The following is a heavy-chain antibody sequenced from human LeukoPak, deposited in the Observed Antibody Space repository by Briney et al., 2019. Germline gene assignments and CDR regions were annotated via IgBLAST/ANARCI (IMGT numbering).Heavy chain of an antibody. CDR1: GFIFRSFA. CDR2: ISGTGGTT. CDR3: AKGHGLYYFDY. Sequence: PGGSLRLSCTASGFIFRSFAMSWVRQAPGKGLEWVSIISGTGGTTYYADSVKGRFTISRDNSKNTLYLQMSSLRAEDTAVYYCAKGHGLYYFDYWGQGTLVTVSS. J-gene: IGHJ4*02. V-gene: IGHV3-23*01.